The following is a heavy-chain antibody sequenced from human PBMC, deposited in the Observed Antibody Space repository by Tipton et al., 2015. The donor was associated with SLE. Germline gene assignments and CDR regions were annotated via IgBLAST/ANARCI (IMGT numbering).Heavy chain of an antibody. CDR2: INYSGST. D-gene: IGHD3-22*01. J-gene: IGHJ4*02. CDR1: GGSFSGYY. Sequence: TLSLTCAVYGGSFSGYYWSWIRQPPGKGLEWIGEINYSGSTNYNPSLKSRVTISVDTSKNQFSLKLSSVTAADTAVYYCARIYYDSSGYYSPFDYWGQGTLVTVSS. CDR3: ARIYYDSSGYYSPFDY. V-gene: IGHV4-34*01.